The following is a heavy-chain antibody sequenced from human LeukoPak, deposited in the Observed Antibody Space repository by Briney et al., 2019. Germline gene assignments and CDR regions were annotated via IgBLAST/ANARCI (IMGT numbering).Heavy chain of an antibody. CDR3: AASYSYGLSDY. CDR2: IYPGDSDT. CDR1: GYTFTAYW. V-gene: IGHV5-51*01. J-gene: IGHJ4*02. Sequence: GESLKLSCKGAGYTFTAYWIGWVRQMPGKGLEWMGIIYPGDSDTRYSPSFQGQVTISADKSIRPAYLQWSSLKALDTAMYYCAASYSYGLSDYWGQGTLVTVSS. D-gene: IGHD5-18*01.